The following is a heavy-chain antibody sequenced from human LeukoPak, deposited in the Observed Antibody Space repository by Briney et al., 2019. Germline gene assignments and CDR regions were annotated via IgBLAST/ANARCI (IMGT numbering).Heavy chain of an antibody. CDR1: GGSFSGYY. J-gene: IGHJ4*02. CDR2: INHSGST. Sequence: SETLSLTCAVYGGSFSGYYWSWIRQPPGKGLEWIGEINHSGSTNYNPSLKSRVTISVDTSKNQFSLKLSSVTAADTAVYYCAGNRYCLPAAIWGQGTLVTVSS. D-gene: IGHD2-2*01. V-gene: IGHV4-34*01. CDR3: AGNRYCLPAAI.